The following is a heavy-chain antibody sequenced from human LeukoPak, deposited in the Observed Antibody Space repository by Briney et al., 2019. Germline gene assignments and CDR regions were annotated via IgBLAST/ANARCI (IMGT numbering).Heavy chain of an antibody. D-gene: IGHD4-17*01. Sequence: PSETLSLTCTVSGGSISSSSYYWSWIRQPPGKGLEWIGYIYYSGSTNYNPSLKSRVTISVDTSKNQFSLKLSSVTAADTAVYYCARLSLGDYGDYVRNWFDPWGQGTLVTVSS. CDR3: ARLSLGDYGDYVRNWFDP. CDR1: GGSISSSSYY. CDR2: IYYSGST. J-gene: IGHJ5*02. V-gene: IGHV4-61*05.